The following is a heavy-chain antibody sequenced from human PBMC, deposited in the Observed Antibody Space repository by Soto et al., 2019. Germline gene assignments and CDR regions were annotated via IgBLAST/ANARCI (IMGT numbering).Heavy chain of an antibody. J-gene: IGHJ4*02. CDR1: GFTFSSYG. CDR3: AKDGEYSSGWYVGSLDY. V-gene: IGHV3-30*18. Sequence: GGTLRLSCAASGFTFSSYGMHWVRQAPGKGLEWVAVISYDGSNKYYADSVKGRFTISRDNSKNTLYLQMNSLRAEDTAVYYCAKDGEYSSGWYVGSLDYWGQGTLVTVSS. CDR2: ISYDGSNK. D-gene: IGHD6-19*01.